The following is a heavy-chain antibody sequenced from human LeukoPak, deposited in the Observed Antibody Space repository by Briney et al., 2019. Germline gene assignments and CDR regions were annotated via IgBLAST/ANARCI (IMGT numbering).Heavy chain of an antibody. D-gene: IGHD1-26*01. CDR2: IKKDGSEE. V-gene: IGHV3-7*01. Sequence: GGSLRLSCAASGFTFSSNWMSWVRQAPGKGLEWVANIKKDGSEEYYVDYVKGRFTISRDNAKNSLYLQMNSLRAEDTAVYYCARDKSGAVGAGHDYWGQGTRVTVSS. CDR3: ARDKSGAVGAGHDY. CDR1: GFTFSSNW. J-gene: IGHJ4*02.